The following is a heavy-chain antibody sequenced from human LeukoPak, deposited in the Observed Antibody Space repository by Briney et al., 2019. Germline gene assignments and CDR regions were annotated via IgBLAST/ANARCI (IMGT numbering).Heavy chain of an antibody. CDR1: GFTFTSYN. CDR3: AREVAMGPILIIDT. Sequence: PGGSLRLSCAASGFTFTSYNMAWVRQFPGKGLEWVSAITGNAGDRHYAESVRGRFTISRDTSKNTVYLQWNSLRLEDTAIFYCAREVAMGPILIIDTWGPGILVTVSS. V-gene: IGHV3-23*01. J-gene: IGHJ5*02. D-gene: IGHD1-26*01. CDR2: ITGNAGDR.